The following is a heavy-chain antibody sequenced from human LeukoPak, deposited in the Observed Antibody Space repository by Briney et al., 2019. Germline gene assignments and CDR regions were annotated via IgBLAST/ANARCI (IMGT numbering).Heavy chain of an antibody. CDR2: IYHSGST. V-gene: IGHV4-38-2*02. CDR1: GYSISSGYY. J-gene: IGHJ4*02. CDR3: ARHKQKWGFDY. D-gene: IGHD3-16*01. Sequence: SETLSLTCTVSGYSISSGYYWGWVRQPPGKGLEWIGSIYHSGSTFYNPSLKSRVTISVDTSKNQFSLKLSSVTAADTALYYCARHKQKWGFDYWGQGTLVTVSS.